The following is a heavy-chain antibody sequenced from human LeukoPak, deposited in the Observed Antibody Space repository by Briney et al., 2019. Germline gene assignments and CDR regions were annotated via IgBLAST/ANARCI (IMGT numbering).Heavy chain of an antibody. CDR1: GLTFRSYW. J-gene: IGHJ4*02. CDR3: VRDVWSDRDGFFDS. D-gene: IGHD3-3*01. Sequence: PGGSLRLSCAASGLTFRSYWMHWVRQSPGKGLVWVSRINTDGRSKSYPDSVRGRFTISRDNAKNTLYLQMNSLRAEDRAVYYRVRDVWSDRDGFFDSWGQGTLVTVSS. V-gene: IGHV3-74*01. CDR2: INTDGRSK.